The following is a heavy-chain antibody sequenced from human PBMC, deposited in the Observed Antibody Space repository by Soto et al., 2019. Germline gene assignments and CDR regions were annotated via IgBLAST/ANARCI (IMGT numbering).Heavy chain of an antibody. V-gene: IGHV3-23*01. D-gene: IGHD3-9*01. CDR2: ISGSGGST. CDR1: GFTFSSYA. Sequence: PGGFLRLSCAASGFTFSSYAMSWVRQAPGKGLEWVSAISGSGGSTYYADSVKGRFTISRDNSKNTLYLQMNSLRAEDTAVYYCAKDNPRGRQYYDILTGLDYWGQGTLVTVSS. J-gene: IGHJ4*02. CDR3: AKDNPRGRQYYDILTGLDY.